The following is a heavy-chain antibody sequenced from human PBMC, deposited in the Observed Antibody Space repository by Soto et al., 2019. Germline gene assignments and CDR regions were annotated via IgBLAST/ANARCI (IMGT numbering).Heavy chain of an antibody. CDR2: IDNSGST. J-gene: IGHJ4*02. Sequence: LSLTCTVSGASVRSGVYYWTWIRQHPGKGLEWIGYIDNSGSTYYNPSLTGRVGISVDTSKNQFSLNLQSVTAADTAFYFCAGAVSDFDVRRYRTAYYDQWGQGILVTVSS. CDR1: GASVRSGVYY. CDR3: AGAVSDFDVRRYRTAYYDQ. D-gene: IGHD3-10*02. V-gene: IGHV4-31*03.